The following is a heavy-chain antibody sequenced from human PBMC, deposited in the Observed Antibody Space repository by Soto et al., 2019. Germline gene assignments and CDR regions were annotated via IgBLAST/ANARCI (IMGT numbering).Heavy chain of an antibody. J-gene: IGHJ4*02. CDR3: ARSFGWYEIDD. CDR1: GVSISSNYY. Sequence: QVLLQESGPGPVQPSGTLSLSCVVSGVSISSNYYWGWVRQPPGKGLEWLGDISHIGSVNYNPSLKSRVTISMDKSQNQFSLKVNSVTAADTAVYYCARSFGWYEIDDWGQGTLVNVSS. D-gene: IGHD6-19*01. CDR2: ISHIGSV. V-gene: IGHV4-4*02.